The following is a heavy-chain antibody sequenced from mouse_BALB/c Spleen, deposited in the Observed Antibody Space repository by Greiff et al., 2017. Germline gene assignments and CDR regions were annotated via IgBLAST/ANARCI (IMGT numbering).Heavy chain of an antibody. D-gene: IGHD2-14*01. Sequence: QVQLQQPGAELVRPGASVKLSCKASGYTFTSYWINWVKQRPGQGLEWIGNIYPSDSYTNYNQKFKDKATLTVDKSSSTAYMQLSSPTSEDSAVYYCTREVRRYWYFDVWGAGTTVTVSS. CDR2: IYPSDSYT. V-gene: IGHV1-69*02. CDR1: GYTFTSYW. CDR3: TREVRRYWYFDV. J-gene: IGHJ1*01.